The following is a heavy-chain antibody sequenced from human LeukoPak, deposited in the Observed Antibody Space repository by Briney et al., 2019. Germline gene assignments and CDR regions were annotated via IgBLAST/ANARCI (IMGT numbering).Heavy chain of an antibody. CDR3: ARGEIGTSGYASLDQ. D-gene: IGHD2-2*01. Sequence: GGSLRLSCAASGFTFSSYEMNWVRQAPGKGLEWVSYITGSGTTKYYADSVQGRFTISRDNTKNSLYLQMNSLRAEDTAVYYCARGEIGTSGYASLDQWGQGTLVTVSS. CDR1: GFTFSSYE. V-gene: IGHV3-48*03. J-gene: IGHJ4*02. CDR2: ITGSGTTK.